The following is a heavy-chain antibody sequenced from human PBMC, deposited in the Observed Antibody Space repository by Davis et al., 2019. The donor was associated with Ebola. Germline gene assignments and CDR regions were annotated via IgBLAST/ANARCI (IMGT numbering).Heavy chain of an antibody. Sequence: PGGSLRLSCAASGFTFDDYAMHWVRQAPGKGLEWVSLISGDGGSTYYADSVKGRFTISRDNSKNSLYLQMNSLRTEDTALYYCAKDIEHSKVPLYYYYGMDVWGQGTTVTVSS. J-gene: IGHJ6*02. CDR2: ISGDGGST. CDR1: GFTFDDYA. V-gene: IGHV3-43*02. D-gene: IGHD4-11*01. CDR3: AKDIEHSKVPLYYYYGMDV.